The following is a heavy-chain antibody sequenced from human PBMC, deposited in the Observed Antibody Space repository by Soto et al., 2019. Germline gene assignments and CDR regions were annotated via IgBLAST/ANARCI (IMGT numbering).Heavy chain of an antibody. CDR2: IYYSGST. J-gene: IGHJ4*02. D-gene: IGHD2-15*01. Sequence: ETLSLTCTVSGGSISSYYWSWIRQPPGKGLEWIGYIYYSGSTNYNPSLKSRVTISVDTSKNQFSLKLSSVTAADTAVYYCAGSYCSGGSCYSGGADYWGQGTLVTVSS. V-gene: IGHV4-59*01. CDR3: AGSYCSGGSCYSGGADY. CDR1: GGSISSYY.